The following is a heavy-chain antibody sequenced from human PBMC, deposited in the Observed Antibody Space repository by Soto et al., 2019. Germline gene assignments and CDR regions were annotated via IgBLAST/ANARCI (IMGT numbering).Heavy chain of an antibody. CDR1: VDFLSSYGYY. J-gene: IGHJ4*02. CDR2: IYYSGST. D-gene: IGHD3-3*01. CDR3: ARVYDFWSGYGPFDN. V-gene: IGHV4-31*03. Sequence: SETLSLTCTVAVDFLSSYGYYWAWVRQHPGKGLEWIGHIYYSGSTEYNPSLESRVTMSIDMSNKQFSLELRSVTAADTAVYYCARVYDFWSGYGPFDNWGQGTLVTVSS.